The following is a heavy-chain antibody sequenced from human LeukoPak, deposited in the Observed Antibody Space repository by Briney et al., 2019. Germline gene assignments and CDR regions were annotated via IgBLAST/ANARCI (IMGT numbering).Heavy chain of an antibody. V-gene: IGHV3-7*01. CDR3: ATTSAQTFDI. CDR1: GFSFRSHW. D-gene: IGHD1-1*01. J-gene: IGHJ3*02. CDR2: IKPDGSDK. Sequence: GGSLRLSCVGSGFSFRSHWVNWVRQSPGKALEWVANIKPDGSDKYYVDSARGRFTVSRDNAKNSAFLQMNSLRAEDTAIYYCATTSAQTFDIWGKGTLVSVSS.